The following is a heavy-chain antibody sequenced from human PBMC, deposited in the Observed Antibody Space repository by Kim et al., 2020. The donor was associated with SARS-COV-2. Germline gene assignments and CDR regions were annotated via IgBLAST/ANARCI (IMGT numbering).Heavy chain of an antibody. J-gene: IGHJ4*02. D-gene: IGHD1-26*01. CDR1: GFTFGDYA. CDR3: TRGKEWELPPEFDY. V-gene: IGHV3-49*03. Sequence: GGSLRLSCTASGFTFGDYAMSWFRQAPGKGLEWVGFIRSKAYGGTTEYAASVKGRFTISRDDSKSIAYLQMNSLKTEDTAVYYCTRGKEWELPPEFDYWGQGTLVTVSS. CDR2: IRSKAYGGTT.